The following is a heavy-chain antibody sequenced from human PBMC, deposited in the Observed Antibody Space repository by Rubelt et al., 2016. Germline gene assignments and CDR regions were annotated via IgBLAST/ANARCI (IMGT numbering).Heavy chain of an antibody. Sequence: QVQLVQSGAEVKKPGASVEVTCKASGYTFTTYGISWVRQAPGQGLEWMGWTSTYNGNTNYAQKIQGSLTMTTDTATTPAYMELGSLRSDDTAVYYGARGWGDYWGQGTLVTVSS. V-gene: IGHV1-18*01. J-gene: IGHJ4*02. CDR1: GYTFTTYG. D-gene: IGHD7-27*01. CDR3: ARGWGDY. CDR2: TSTYNGNT.